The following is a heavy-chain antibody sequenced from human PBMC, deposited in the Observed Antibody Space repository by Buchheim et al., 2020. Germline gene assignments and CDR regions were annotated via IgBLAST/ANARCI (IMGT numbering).Heavy chain of an antibody. V-gene: IGHV5-51*01. CDR2: IYPGDSET. Sequence: EVQLVQSRAEVKKLGESLKISCKASGYSFNSYWIGWVRQMPGKGLEWMGIIYPGDSETDYSPSFQGHVTISADKSINTAYLQWSSLEASDTAMYYCARTYDSSGYYYSNHGYFQYWGQGT. J-gene: IGHJ1*01. CDR1: GYSFNSYW. D-gene: IGHD3-22*01. CDR3: ARTYDSSGYYYSNHGYFQY.